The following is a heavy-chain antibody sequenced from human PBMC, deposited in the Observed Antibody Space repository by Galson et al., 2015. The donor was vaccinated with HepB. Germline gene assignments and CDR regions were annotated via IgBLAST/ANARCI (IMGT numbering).Heavy chain of an antibody. D-gene: IGHD6-19*01. Sequence: SLRLSCAVSGFSILVHGVHWVRQAPGKGLEWVALMSYDGSEEYYADSVKARLTVSRDTSTNTVFLQMSSLRVEDTAVYYCARDLSTGKGSGWFESWGQGTLAPVS. V-gene: IGHV3-33*05. CDR1: GFSILVHG. CDR3: ARDLSTGKGSGWFES. CDR2: MSYDGSEE. J-gene: IGHJ5*02.